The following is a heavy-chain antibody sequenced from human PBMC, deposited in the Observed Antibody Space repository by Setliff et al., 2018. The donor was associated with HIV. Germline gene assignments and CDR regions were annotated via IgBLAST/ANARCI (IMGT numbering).Heavy chain of an antibody. V-gene: IGHV3-48*03. D-gene: IGHD3-3*01. CDR3: ARAFSGYYFDY. CDR2: ISSSGGTI. Sequence: GGSLRLSCAASGFTFSSYEMNWVRQAPGKGLEWVSYISSSGGTIYYADSVKGRFTISRDNAKKSLYLQMNSLRADDTAVYYCARAFSGYYFDYWDQGTPVTVSS. CDR1: GFTFSSYE. J-gene: IGHJ4*02.